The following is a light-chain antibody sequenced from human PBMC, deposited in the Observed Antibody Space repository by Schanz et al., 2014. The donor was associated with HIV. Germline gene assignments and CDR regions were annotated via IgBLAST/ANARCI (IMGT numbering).Light chain of an antibody. J-gene: IGLJ3*02. V-gene: IGLV2-14*03. CDR2: DVT. CDR3: SSFRDTNTVV. Sequence: QSALTQPPSVSGSPGQSVTISCTGTSSDVGGHNYVSWYQQHPDKAPKLIIYDVTTRPSGISSRFSGSKSGNTAYLTISGLLAEDEADYYCSSFRDTNTVVFGGGTKLTVL. CDR1: SSDVGGHNY.